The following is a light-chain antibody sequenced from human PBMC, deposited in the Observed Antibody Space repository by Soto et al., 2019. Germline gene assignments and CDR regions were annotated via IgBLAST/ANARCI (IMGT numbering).Light chain of an antibody. J-gene: IGLJ1*01. CDR3: CSYAATNTFL. CDR1: SSDIGGYHY. Sequence: QSALTQPRSVSGSPGQSVTISCSGSSSDIGGYHYVSWYQQHPGKAPQLLIYDVDERPSGVPDRFSASKSGNTASLTISGLRAEDEADYYCCSYAATNTFLFGTGTKVTVL. V-gene: IGLV2-11*01. CDR2: DVD.